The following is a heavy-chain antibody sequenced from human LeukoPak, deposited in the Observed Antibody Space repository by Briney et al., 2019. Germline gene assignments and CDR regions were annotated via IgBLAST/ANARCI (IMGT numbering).Heavy chain of an antibody. CDR1: GFTFGNYA. CDR2: ITGSGDST. CDR3: AKSRIVVVTAIDY. V-gene: IGHV3-23*01. D-gene: IGHD2-21*02. Sequence: PGGSLRLSCAASGFTFGNYAMSWVRQAPGKGLEWVSAITGSGDSTFNADSVKGRFTISRDNSKNTLHLQMNNLRAEDTAIYYCAKSRIVVVTAIDYWGQGILVTVSS. J-gene: IGHJ4*02.